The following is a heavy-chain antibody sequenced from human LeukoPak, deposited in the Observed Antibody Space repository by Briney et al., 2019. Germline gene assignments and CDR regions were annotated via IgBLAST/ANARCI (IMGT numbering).Heavy chain of an antibody. CDR1: GFTFSSYA. J-gene: IGHJ3*02. V-gene: IGHV3-23*01. CDR2: ISGSGGST. D-gene: IGHD3-10*01. CDR3: AKDLWGSGFPVRDAFDI. Sequence: LPGGSLRLSCTASGFTFSSYAMSWVRQAPGKGLEWVSAISGSGGSTYYADSVKGRFTISRDNSKNTLYLQMNSLRAEDTAVYYCAKDLWGSGFPVRDAFDIWGQGTMVTVSS.